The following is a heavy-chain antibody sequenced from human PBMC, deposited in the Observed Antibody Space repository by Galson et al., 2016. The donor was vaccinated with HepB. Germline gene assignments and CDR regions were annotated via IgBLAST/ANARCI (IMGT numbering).Heavy chain of an antibody. CDR3: ARGPSLWYFDL. Sequence: SVKVSCKASGYTFTSYFVHWVRQAPGQGLEWMGIVHPSGGSTNYAQRFQGRVTMTRDTSTSTVYMELSSLRSEDTAVYYCARGPSLWYFDLWGRGTLVTVSS. D-gene: IGHD6-25*01. CDR2: VHPSGGST. J-gene: IGHJ2*01. CDR1: GYTFTSYF. V-gene: IGHV1-46*01.